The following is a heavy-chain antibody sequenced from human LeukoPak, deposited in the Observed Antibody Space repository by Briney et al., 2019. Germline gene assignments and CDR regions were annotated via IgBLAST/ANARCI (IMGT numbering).Heavy chain of an antibody. CDR1: GFTFSGYY. V-gene: IGHV3-11*04. D-gene: IGHD3-3*01. Sequence: GGSLRLSCAASGFTFSGYYMSWIRQAPGKGLQWVSYISSSDTIYNADSVKGRFTISRDNAKNSLYLQMNSLRAEDTAVYYCATHQRFLEWSLAFDIWGQGTTVIVSS. CDR2: ISSSDTI. CDR3: ATHQRFLEWSLAFDI. J-gene: IGHJ3*02.